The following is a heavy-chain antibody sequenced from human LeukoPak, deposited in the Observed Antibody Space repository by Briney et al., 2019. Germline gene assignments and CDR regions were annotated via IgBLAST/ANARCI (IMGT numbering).Heavy chain of an antibody. Sequence: GGSLRLSCAASGFTFSSYAMSWVRQAPGKGLEWVSAISGSGGSTYYADSVKGRFTISRDNSKNTLYLQMNSLRAEDTAVYYCAKDVAGSTSCYGCYMDVWGKGTTVTVSS. CDR3: AKDVAGSTSCYGCYMDV. CDR2: ISGSGGST. D-gene: IGHD2-2*01. J-gene: IGHJ6*03. V-gene: IGHV3-23*01. CDR1: GFTFSSYA.